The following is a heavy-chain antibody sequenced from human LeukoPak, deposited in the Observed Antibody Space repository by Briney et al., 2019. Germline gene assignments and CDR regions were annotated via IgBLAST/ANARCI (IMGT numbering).Heavy chain of an antibody. V-gene: IGHV3-7*01. Sequence: GGSLRLSCAASGFTFSSCWMSWVRQAPGKGLEWVANIKQDESEKYYVDSVKGRFTISRDNAKSSLYLQMNSLRAEDTAVYYCARDGFYDYVWGSYRYTFDYWGQGTLVTVSS. CDR3: ARDGFYDYVWGSYRYTFDY. CDR1: GFTFSSCW. D-gene: IGHD3-16*02. CDR2: IKQDESEK. J-gene: IGHJ4*02.